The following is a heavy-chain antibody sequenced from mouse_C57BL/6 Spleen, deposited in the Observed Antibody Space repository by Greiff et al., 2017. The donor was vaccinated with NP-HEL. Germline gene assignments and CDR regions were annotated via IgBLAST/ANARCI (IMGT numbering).Heavy chain of an antibody. CDR2: INPGSGGT. V-gene: IGHV1-54*01. Sequence: VQLQQFGAELVRPGTSVKVSCKASGYAFTNYLIEWVKQRPGQGLEWIGVINPGSGGTNYNEKFKGKATLTADKSSSTAYMQLSSLTSEDSAVYVCARLGDDGWYFDVWGTRTTVTVSS. J-gene: IGHJ1*03. CDR3: ARLGDDGWYFDV. CDR1: GYAFTNYL.